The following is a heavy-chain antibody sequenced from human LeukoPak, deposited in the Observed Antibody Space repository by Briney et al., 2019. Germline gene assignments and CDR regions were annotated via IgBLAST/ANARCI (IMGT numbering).Heavy chain of an antibody. V-gene: IGHV5-10-1*01. J-gene: IGHJ3*02. CDR1: GYRFNAYW. D-gene: IGHD3-10*01. CDR2: IDPSDSYT. CDR3: AVTPYGSGRAAFDI. Sequence: GESLKISCKGSGYRFNAYWIAWVRQMPGKGLEWMGRIDPSDSYTNYSPSFQGHVTISADKSISTAYLQWSSLKASDTAMYYCAVTPYGSGRAAFDIWGQGTMVTVSS.